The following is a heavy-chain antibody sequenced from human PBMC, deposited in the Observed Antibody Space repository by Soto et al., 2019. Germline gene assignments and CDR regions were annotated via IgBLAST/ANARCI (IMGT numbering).Heavy chain of an antibody. CDR2: IIPIFGTA. D-gene: IGHD3-22*01. J-gene: IGHJ5*02. CDR3: ARPLDYYDSSGYHPSGWFDP. Sequence: GASVKVSCKASGGTFSSYAISWVRQAPGQGLEWMGGIIPIFGTANYAQKFQGRVTITADESTSTAYMELSSLRSEDTAVYYCARPLDYYDSSGYHPSGWFDPWGQGTLVTVSS. CDR1: GGTFSSYA. V-gene: IGHV1-69*13.